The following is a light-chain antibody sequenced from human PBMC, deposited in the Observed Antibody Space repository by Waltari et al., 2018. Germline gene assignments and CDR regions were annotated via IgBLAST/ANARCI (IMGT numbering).Light chain of an antibody. CDR2: DVT. V-gene: IGLV2-14*03. Sequence: QSALTQPASVSGSPGQSLTISCSGLGSAAGASASVSWHQHHPDKAPQVIIYDVTHRPSGVSDRFSASKSANTASLTISRLQPEDEADYYCSSQTLDGLVLFGGGTRLTVL. CDR3: SSQTLDGLVL. J-gene: IGLJ2*01. CDR1: GSAAGASAS.